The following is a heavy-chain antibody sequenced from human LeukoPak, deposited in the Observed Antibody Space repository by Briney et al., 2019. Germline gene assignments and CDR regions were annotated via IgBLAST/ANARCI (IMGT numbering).Heavy chain of an antibody. CDR2: IYHSGST. CDR1: GGSISSGGYS. D-gene: IGHD6-6*01. CDR3: ARLEGSSPGYFDY. J-gene: IGHJ4*02. Sequence: SETLSLTCAVSGGSISSGGYSWSWIRQPPGKGLEWIGYIYHSGSTYYNPSLKSRVTISVDRSKNQFSLKLSSVTAADTAVYYWARLEGSSPGYFDYWGQGTLVTVSS. V-gene: IGHV4-30-2*01.